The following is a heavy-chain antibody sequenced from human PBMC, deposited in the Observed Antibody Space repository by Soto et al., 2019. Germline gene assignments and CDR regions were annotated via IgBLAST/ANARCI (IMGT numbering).Heavy chain of an antibody. CDR1: GGSISSND. V-gene: IGHV4-59*01. D-gene: IGHD2-2*01. CDR2: IYYSGST. J-gene: IGHJ3*02. CDR3: ARGGSWFSKRIFGIVSPALYYFNI. Sequence: SETLSLTCSVSGGSISSNDWSWIRQPPGKGLEWIGYIYYSGSTNYNPSLKSRVTMSVDTSKNQFSLKLSSVTAADTAVYYCARGGSWFSKRIFGIVSPALYYFNIWGPGIMVTVSS.